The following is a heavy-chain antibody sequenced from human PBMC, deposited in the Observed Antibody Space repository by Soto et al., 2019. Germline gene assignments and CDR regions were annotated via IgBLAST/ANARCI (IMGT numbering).Heavy chain of an antibody. CDR2: ISAYNGNT. Sequence: GASVNVSCKSSGYKFISHSITWVRQAPGQGLEWMGRISAYNGNTNYAQKLQGRVTMTTDTSTNTAYMELRSLRSDDTAVYYCAIGYYYDSSGYTYYYYGMDVWG. CDR3: AIGYYYDSSGYTYYYYGMDV. V-gene: IGHV1-18*01. CDR1: GYKFISHS. D-gene: IGHD3-22*01. J-gene: IGHJ6*02.